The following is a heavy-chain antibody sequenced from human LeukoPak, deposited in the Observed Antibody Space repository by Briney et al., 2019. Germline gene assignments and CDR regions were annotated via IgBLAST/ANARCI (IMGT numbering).Heavy chain of an antibody. CDR2: IYPGDSDT. CDR3: ARQIHCSSASCPVYAFDI. Sequence: GESLKISCKGSGYSFTSYWIGWVRQMPGKGLEWMGIIYPGDSDTRYSPSFQGQVTISADKSISTAYLQWSSLKASDTAMYYCARQIHCSSASCPVYAFDIWGQGTLVTVSS. V-gene: IGHV5-51*01. CDR1: GYSFTSYW. D-gene: IGHD2-2*01. J-gene: IGHJ3*02.